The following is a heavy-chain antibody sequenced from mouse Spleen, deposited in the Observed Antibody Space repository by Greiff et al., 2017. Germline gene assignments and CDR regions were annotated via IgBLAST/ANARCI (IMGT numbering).Heavy chain of an antibody. D-gene: IGHD2-1*01. CDR1: GYTFTSYG. CDR3: ARGNPAWFAY. V-gene: IGHV1-81*01. CDR2: IYPRSGNT. Sequence: QVHVKQSGAELARPGASVKLSCKASGYTFTSYGISWVKQRTGQGLEWIGEIYPRSGNTYYNEKFKGKATLTADKSSSTAYMELRSLTSEDSAVYFCARGNPAWFAYWGQGTLVTVSA. J-gene: IGHJ3*01.